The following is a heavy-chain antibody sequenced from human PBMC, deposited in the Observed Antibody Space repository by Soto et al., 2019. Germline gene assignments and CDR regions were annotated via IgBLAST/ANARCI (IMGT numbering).Heavy chain of an antibody. CDR3: VRDDSFRDRSAP. J-gene: IGHJ5*02. CDR1: GFTFSNYG. D-gene: IGHD3-22*01. V-gene: IGHV3-33*01. CDR2: MWYDESRT. Sequence: QVQLVESGGGVVQPGRSLRLSCAASGFTFSNYGMHWVRQAPDRGLEWVAAMWYDESRTFYAESVKGRFTISRDDSRKTLYLEMNTLRVDDTGVYYCVRDDSFRDRSAPWGQGTLVTVSS.